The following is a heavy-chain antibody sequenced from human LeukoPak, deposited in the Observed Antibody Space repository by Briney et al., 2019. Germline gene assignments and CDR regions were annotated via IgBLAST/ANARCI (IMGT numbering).Heavy chain of an antibody. J-gene: IGHJ6*03. V-gene: IGHV3-7*01. CDR3: ARDGAESYYDSSGYPYYYYYYMDV. D-gene: IGHD3-22*01. CDR1: GFTFSSYW. CDR2: IKQDGSEK. Sequence: GGSLRLSCAASGFTFSSYWMSWFRQAPGKGLEWVANIKQDGSEKYYVDSVKGRFTISRDNAKNSLYLQMNSLRAEDTAVYYCARDGAESYYDSSGYPYYYYYYMDVWGKGTTVTVSS.